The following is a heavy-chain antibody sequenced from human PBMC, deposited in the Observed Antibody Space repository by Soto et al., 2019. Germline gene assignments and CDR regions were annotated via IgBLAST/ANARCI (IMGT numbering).Heavy chain of an antibody. V-gene: IGHV3-30*18. Sequence: VQLVESGGGVVQPGRSLRLSCAASGLTFSTYGFHWVRQAPGKGLEWVAVISNDVRNIHYAESVKGRFTISRDNSKNTLYLQMNSRRPNDTAVYYCVKDTLGGMTPVFMPGPDWGQGTLVTVSS. J-gene: IGHJ4*02. D-gene: IGHD2-2*01. CDR2: ISNDVRNI. CDR3: VKDTLGGMTPVFMPGPD. CDR1: GLTFSTYG.